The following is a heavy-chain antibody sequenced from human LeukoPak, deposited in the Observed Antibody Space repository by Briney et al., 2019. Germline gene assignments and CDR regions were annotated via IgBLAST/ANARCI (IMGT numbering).Heavy chain of an antibody. D-gene: IGHD1/OR15-1a*01. CDR1: GFSVSTIHYY. Sequence: PSETLSLTCAVSGFSVSTIHYYWGWVRQSPGKGLEWIAGIDHGGGIHCIPSLQSRLTISRDTSNNHFSLRLSSVTAADTAVYYCARDYGNWNIDYWGRGILVTVSS. CDR3: ARDYGNWNIDY. V-gene: IGHV4-38-2*02. J-gene: IGHJ4*02. CDR2: IDHGGGI.